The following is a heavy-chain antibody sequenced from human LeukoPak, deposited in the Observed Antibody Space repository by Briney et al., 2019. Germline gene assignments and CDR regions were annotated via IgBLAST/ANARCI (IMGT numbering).Heavy chain of an antibody. V-gene: IGHV3-15*01. D-gene: IGHD3-3*01. J-gene: IGHJ4*02. CDR2: IKSKTDGGTT. CDR1: GFTFSNAW. Sequence: PGGSLRFSCAASGFTFSNAWMSWVRQAPGKGLEWVGRIKSKTDGGTTDYAAPVKGRFTISRDDSKNTLYLQMNSLKTEDTAVYYCTTDDFWSEQNIGYWGQGTLVTVSS. CDR3: TTDDFWSEQNIGY.